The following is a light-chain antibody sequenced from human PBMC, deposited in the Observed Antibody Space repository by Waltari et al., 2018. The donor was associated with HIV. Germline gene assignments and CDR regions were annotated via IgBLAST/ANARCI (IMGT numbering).Light chain of an antibody. Sequence: QAALTQPASVSGSPGQSITISCTGTSSDLGNYNYVFWYQQHPGKAPKLLIYEVTNRPSGVSDRFSGSKSGNTASLTISGLQAEDEADYYCSSFRSTTTSILFGGGTKLTVL. V-gene: IGLV2-14*01. CDR1: SSDLGNYNY. J-gene: IGLJ2*01. CDR2: EVT. CDR3: SSFRSTTTSIL.